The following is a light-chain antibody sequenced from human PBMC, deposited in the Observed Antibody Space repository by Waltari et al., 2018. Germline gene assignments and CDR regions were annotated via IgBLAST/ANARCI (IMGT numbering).Light chain of an antibody. CDR3: QQYGSSPAT. J-gene: IGKJ4*01. CDR2: AAS. CDR1: QSVGSNY. Sequence: EIVLTQSPGTLSLSPGERATLSCRASQSVGSNYLAWYQQKPGQAPRLLLYAASSRATGIPDRFSGSGSGTDFTLTISRLEPEDFAVYYGQQYGSSPATFGGGTKVEIK. V-gene: IGKV3-20*01.